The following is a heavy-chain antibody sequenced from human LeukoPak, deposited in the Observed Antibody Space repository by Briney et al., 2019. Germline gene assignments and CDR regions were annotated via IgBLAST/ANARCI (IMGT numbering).Heavy chain of an antibody. CDR1: GFSLSTSGAT. CDR2: IYWNDDT. D-gene: IGHD3-10*01. J-gene: IGHJ4*02. Sequence: SGPTLVNPTQTLTLTCTFSGFSLSTSGATVGWIRQPPGKALEWLALIYWNDDTRHSPSLKSRFTITKGTSKNQVVLTMTNLDPVDTATYYCAHTTPMAPFDFWGQGTLVTVSS. CDR3: AHTTPMAPFDF. V-gene: IGHV2-5*01.